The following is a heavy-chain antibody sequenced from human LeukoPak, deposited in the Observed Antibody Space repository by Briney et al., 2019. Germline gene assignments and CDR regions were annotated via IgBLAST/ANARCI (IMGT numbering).Heavy chain of an antibody. Sequence: SQTLSLTCTASGGSISSGSYYWSWIRQPAGKGLEWIGRIYTSGSTNYNPYLKSRVTISVDTSKNQFSLKLSSVTAADTAVYYCARSYSGYDSQYYFDYWGQGTLVTVSS. D-gene: IGHD5-12*01. CDR2: IYTSGST. CDR1: GGSISSGSYY. J-gene: IGHJ4*02. V-gene: IGHV4-61*02. CDR3: ARSYSGYDSQYYFDY.